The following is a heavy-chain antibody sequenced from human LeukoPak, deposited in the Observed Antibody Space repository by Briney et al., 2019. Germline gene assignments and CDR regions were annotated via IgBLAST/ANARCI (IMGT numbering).Heavy chain of an antibody. V-gene: IGHV1-46*01. J-gene: IGHJ6*03. CDR3: ARVTSRFYYYYYMDV. Sequence: ASVKVSCKASGYTFTSYYMHWVRQAPGQGLEWMGIINPSGGSTSYAQKFQGRVTMTRDMSTSTVYMELSSLRSEDTAVYYCARVTSRFYYYYYMDVWGKGTTVTVSS. D-gene: IGHD2-2*01. CDR2: INPSGGST. CDR1: GYTFTSYY.